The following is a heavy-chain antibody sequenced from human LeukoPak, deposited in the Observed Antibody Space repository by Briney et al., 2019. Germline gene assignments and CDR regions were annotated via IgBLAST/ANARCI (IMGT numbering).Heavy chain of an antibody. J-gene: IGHJ4*02. V-gene: IGHV1-18*01. CDR2: ISAYNGNT. CDR3: ARDQTMVVVVPAAIGY. D-gene: IGHD2-2*01. CDR1: GYTFTSYG. Sequence: ASVKVSCKASGYTFTSYGISWVRQGPGQGLEWMGWISAYNGNTNYAQKLQGRVTMTTDTSTSTAYMELRSLRSDDTAVYYCARDQTMVVVVPAAIGYWGQGTLVTVSS.